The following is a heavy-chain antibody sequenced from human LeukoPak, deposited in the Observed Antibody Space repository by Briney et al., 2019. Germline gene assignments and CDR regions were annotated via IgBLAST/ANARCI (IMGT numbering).Heavy chain of an antibody. D-gene: IGHD2/OR15-2a*01. CDR1: GFTFSSYE. V-gene: IGHV3-48*03. J-gene: IGHJ3*02. CDR2: ISSSGSTI. Sequence: GGSLRLSCAASGFTFSSYEMNWVRQAPGKGLEWVSYISSSGSTIYYADAVKGRFTTSRDNAKNSLYLQMNSLRAEDTAVYYCARAPPGSMTAYAFDIWGQGTMDTVSS. CDR3: ARAPPGSMTAYAFDI.